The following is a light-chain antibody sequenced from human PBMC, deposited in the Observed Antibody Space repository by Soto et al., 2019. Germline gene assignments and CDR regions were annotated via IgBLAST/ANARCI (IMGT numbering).Light chain of an antibody. V-gene: IGLV2-8*01. CDR3: ISYAGTAYVA. CDR2: EVN. Sequence: QSALTQPPSASGSPGQSVTLSCTGTSSDVGAHNYVSWYQQHPGKAPKLMIYEVNKRPSGVPDRFSGSKSGNTASLTVSGLHADDEADYYCISYAGTAYVAIGGGTKLTVL. CDR1: SSDVGAHNY. J-gene: IGLJ2*01.